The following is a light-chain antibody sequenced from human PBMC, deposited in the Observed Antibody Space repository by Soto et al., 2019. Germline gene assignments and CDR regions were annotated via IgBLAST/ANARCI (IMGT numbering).Light chain of an antibody. CDR2: GGI. Sequence: EIMLTQSPGTLSLSPGERATLSCRASQSVNIDLAWYQQKPGQAPRLVIYGGISRATGIPDRFSGSGSGTDFTLTISRLAPEDFAVYYCEQYGSSPRTFGQGTKVEI. J-gene: IGKJ1*01. CDR1: QSVNID. V-gene: IGKV3-20*01. CDR3: EQYGSSPRT.